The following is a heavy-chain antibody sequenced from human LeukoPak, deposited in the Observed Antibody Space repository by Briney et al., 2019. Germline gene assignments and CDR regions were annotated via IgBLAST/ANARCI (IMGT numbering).Heavy chain of an antibody. D-gene: IGHD3-22*01. CDR1: GGSISSGDYY. V-gene: IGHV4-30-4*01. Sequence: SETLSLTCTVSGGSISSGDYYWSWIRQPPGKGLEWVAYVYYSGSTYYNPSLKSRVTMSADTSKNQLSLKLSSVTAADTAVYYCARPYYYDSRIDPWGQGILVTVSS. CDR3: ARPYYYDSRIDP. CDR2: VYYSGST. J-gene: IGHJ5*02.